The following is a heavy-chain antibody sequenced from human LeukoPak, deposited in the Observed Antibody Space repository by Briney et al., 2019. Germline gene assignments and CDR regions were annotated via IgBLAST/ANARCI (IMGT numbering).Heavy chain of an antibody. J-gene: IGHJ3*02. CDR2: IYSTGSAI. D-gene: IGHD2-15*01. Sequence: PGGSLRLSCTISEFTYNSSEVNWLRQAPGKGLEWVSYIYSTGSAIHYADSVKGRFTVSIDSTKNSLYLQMNSLRAEDTAVYYCARGIKTTPDAFDIWGQGTKVTVSS. CDR3: ARGIKTTPDAFDI. V-gene: IGHV3-48*03. CDR1: EFTYNSSE.